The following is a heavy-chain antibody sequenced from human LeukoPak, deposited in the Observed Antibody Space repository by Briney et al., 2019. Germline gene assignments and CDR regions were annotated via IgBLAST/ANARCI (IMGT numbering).Heavy chain of an antibody. CDR1: GFTFSSYA. V-gene: IGHV3-30-3*01. CDR3: AREPYVWGSYRRPYYFDY. J-gene: IGHJ4*02. D-gene: IGHD3-16*02. CDR2: ISYDGSNK. Sequence: GGSLRLSCAASGFTFSSYAMHWVRQAPGKGLEWVAVISYDGSNKYYADSVKGRFTISRDNSKNTLYLQMNSLRAEDTAVYYCAREPYVWGSYRRPYYFDYWGQGTLVTVSS.